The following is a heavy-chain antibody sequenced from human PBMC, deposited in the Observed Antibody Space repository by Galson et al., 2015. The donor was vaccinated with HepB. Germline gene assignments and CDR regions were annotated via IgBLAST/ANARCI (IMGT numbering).Heavy chain of an antibody. CDR3: ARDYYDSSGYYYYYYYGMDV. D-gene: IGHD3-22*01. J-gene: IGHJ6*02. CDR1: GYTFTSYG. CDR2: ISAYNGNT. Sequence: SVKVSCKASGYTFTSYGISWVRQAPGQGLEWMGWISAYNGNTNYAQKLQGRVTMTTDTSTSTAYMELRSLRSDDTAVYYCARDYYDSSGYYYYYYYGMDVWGQGTTVTVSS. V-gene: IGHV1-18*01.